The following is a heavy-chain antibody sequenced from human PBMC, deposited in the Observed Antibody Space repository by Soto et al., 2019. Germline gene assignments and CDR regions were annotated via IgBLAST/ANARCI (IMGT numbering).Heavy chain of an antibody. J-gene: IGHJ5*02. D-gene: IGHD3-22*01. V-gene: IGHV3-33*06. CDR2: IWYDGSNK. Sequence: PGGSLRICCAACGFTVSSYGMHWVRQAPGKGLEWVAVIWYDGSNKYYADSVKGRFTTSRDNSKNTLYLQMNSLRAEDTAVYYCAEGVVDRGVYSWGQGPLVTVS. CDR3: AEGVVDRGVYS. CDR1: GFTVSSYG.